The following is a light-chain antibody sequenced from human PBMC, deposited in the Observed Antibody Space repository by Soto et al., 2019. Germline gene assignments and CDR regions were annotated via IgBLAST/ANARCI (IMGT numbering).Light chain of an antibody. CDR3: QQYGNSPIT. CDR2: GAS. J-gene: IGKJ5*01. CDR1: QSVSSN. Sequence: EIAITQSRATVSVSRGGTSTLWFRASQSVSSNLAWYQQKPGQAPRLLIYGASTRATGIPARFSGSGSGTDFTLTISRLEPDDFAVYYCQQYGNSPITFGQGTRLEIK. V-gene: IGKV3-15*01.